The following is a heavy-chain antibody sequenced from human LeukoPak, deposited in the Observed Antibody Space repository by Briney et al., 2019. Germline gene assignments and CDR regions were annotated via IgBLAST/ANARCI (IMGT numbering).Heavy chain of an antibody. CDR2: IYYSGST. D-gene: IGHD2-2*01. CDR3: ARESRVVPAAFPEGFDY. CDR1: GGSISSYY. Sequence: PSETLSLTCTVSGGSISSYYWSWIRQPPGKGLEWIGYIYYSGSTNYNPSLKSRVTISVDTSKNQFSLKLSSVTAADTAVYYCARESRVVPAAFPEGFDYWGQGTLVTVSS. J-gene: IGHJ4*02. V-gene: IGHV4-59*01.